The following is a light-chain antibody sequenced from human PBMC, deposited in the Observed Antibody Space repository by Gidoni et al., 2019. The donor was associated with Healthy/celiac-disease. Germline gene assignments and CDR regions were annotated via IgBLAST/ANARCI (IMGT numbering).Light chain of an antibody. CDR3: QQYNSYPWT. J-gene: IGKJ2*02. CDR2: DAS. V-gene: IGKV1-5*01. CDR1: QSISSW. Sequence: DIQITQSPSTLSASVGDRVTITCRASQSISSWLAWYQQKPGKAPKLLIYDASSLESGVPSRFSGSGSGTEFTLTISSLQPDDFATYYCQQYNSYPWTFGQGTKLEIK.